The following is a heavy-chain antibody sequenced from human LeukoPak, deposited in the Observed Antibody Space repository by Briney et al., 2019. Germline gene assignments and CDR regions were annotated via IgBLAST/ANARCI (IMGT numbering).Heavy chain of an antibody. V-gene: IGHV4-59*08. CDR3: ARQGQYQLLPFDN. Sequence: SETLSLACTVSGGSISSYYWSWIRQPPGKGLEWIGHIHYSGSTNYNPSLKSRVTISVDTSKNQFSLKLSSVTAADTAVYYCARQGQYQLLPFDNRGQGTLVTVSS. CDR1: GGSISSYY. CDR2: IHYSGST. J-gene: IGHJ4*02. D-gene: IGHD2-2*01.